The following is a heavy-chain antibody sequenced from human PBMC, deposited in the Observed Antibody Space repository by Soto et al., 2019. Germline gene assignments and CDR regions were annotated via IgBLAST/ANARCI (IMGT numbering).Heavy chain of an antibody. J-gene: IGHJ4*02. D-gene: IGHD6-6*01. CDR2: ISGSGGST. CDR3: AKDRIAAREIYYFDY. V-gene: IGHV3-23*01. CDR1: GFTFSSYA. Sequence: GGSLRLSCAASGFTFSSYAMSWVRQAPGKGLEWVSAISGSGGSTYYADSVKGRFTISRDNSKNTLYLQMNSLGAEDTALYYCAKDRIAAREIYYFDYWGQGTLVTVSS.